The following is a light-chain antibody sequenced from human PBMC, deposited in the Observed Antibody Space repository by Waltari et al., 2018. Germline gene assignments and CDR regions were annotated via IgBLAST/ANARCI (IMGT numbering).Light chain of an antibody. CDR3: QQYYGTPLT. CDR2: WAS. Sequence: DIVMTQSPDSLAVSLGERATINCKSSQSVLYSSNNKDYLAWYLQKPGQPPKLLIYWASTRESGVPDRFRGSGSETEFTLTISSLQAEDVAVYYCQQYYGTPLTFGGGTKVEVK. V-gene: IGKV4-1*01. CDR1: QSVLYSSNNKDY. J-gene: IGKJ4*01.